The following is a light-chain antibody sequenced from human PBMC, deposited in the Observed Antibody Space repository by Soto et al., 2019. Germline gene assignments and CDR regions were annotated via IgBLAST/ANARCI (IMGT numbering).Light chain of an antibody. J-gene: IGLJ2*01. CDR3: CSYGGGNTPLH. V-gene: IGLV2-11*01. CDR1: RSDVGGYNY. CDR2: DVS. Sequence: QSALTQPRSVSGSPGQSVAISCTGSRSDVGGYNYVSWYQQHPGKSPKLLIYDVSKRPSGVSGRFSGSKFGNTASLTISGLQDEDEADYYCCSYGGGNTPLHFGGGTQLTVL.